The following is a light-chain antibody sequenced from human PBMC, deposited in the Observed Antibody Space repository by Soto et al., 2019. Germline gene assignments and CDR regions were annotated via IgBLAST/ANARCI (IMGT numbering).Light chain of an antibody. CDR2: SNN. CDR1: SSNIGSNT. Sequence: QSVLTQPPSASGTPGQRVTISCSGSSSNIGSNTVNWYQQLPGTSPKLLSYSNNQRPSGVPDRFSGSKSGTSAYLAISGLQSEDEADYYCAAWDDSLNGYGFGTGTKVTVL. J-gene: IGLJ1*01. CDR3: AAWDDSLNGYG. V-gene: IGLV1-44*01.